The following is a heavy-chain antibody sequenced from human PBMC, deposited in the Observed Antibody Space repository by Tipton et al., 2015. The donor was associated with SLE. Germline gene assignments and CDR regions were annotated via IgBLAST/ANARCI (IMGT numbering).Heavy chain of an antibody. CDR3: ARQAGSVTRDAFDI. D-gene: IGHD2-21*02. CDR1: GDSITSHY. CDR2: IYYTGST. J-gene: IGHJ3*02. V-gene: IGHV4-59*08. Sequence: TLSLTCTVSGDSITSHYWSWIRQAPGKGLEWIGNIYYTGSTNYSPSLKSRVTMSVDTSKNRVSLNLYSVTAADTAVYYCARQAGSVTRDAFDIWGQGTMVTVSS.